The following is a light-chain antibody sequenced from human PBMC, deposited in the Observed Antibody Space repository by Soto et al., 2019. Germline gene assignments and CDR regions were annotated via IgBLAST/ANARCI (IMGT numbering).Light chain of an antibody. CDR3: HQYNNWPPIT. CDR1: QSIRSD. Sequence: SPASLSVSPGERVTLSCRASQSIRSDLAWYQHKPGQAPRLLMYGASTRATGTPARFSGSGSGTEFTLTISSLQSEDFAVYFCHQYNNWPPITFGQGTRLEIK. J-gene: IGKJ5*01. CDR2: GAS. V-gene: IGKV3-15*01.